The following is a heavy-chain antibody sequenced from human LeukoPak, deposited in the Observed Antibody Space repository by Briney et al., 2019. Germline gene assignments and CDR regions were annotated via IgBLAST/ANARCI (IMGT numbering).Heavy chain of an antibody. D-gene: IGHD3-10*01. J-gene: IGHJ6*03. Sequence: GGSLRLSCAASGFTFNDYGMHWVRQAPGKGLEWVAFIRYDGTNQFYADSVKGRFTVSRDNSKTTLHLQMKSLGPADTAVYYCAKGFDYYLDVWAKGTTVTIPS. CDR2: IRYDGTNQ. CDR1: GFTFNDYG. V-gene: IGHV3-30*02. CDR3: AKGFDYYLDV.